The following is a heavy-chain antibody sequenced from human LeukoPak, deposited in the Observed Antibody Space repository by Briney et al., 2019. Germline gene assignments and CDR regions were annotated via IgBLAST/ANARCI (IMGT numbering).Heavy chain of an antibody. D-gene: IGHD4-11*01. J-gene: IGHJ6*03. CDR3: ARVVNYSNYGGGYYYYYMDV. CDR2: IYTSGST. CDR1: GGSISSGSYY. V-gene: IGHV4-61*02. Sequence: PSQTLSLTCTVSGGSISSGSYYWSWIRQPAGKGLEWIGRIYTSGSTNYNPSLKSRVTISVDTSKNQFSLKLSSVTAADTAVYYCARVVNYSNYGGGYYYYYMDVWGKGTTVTVSS.